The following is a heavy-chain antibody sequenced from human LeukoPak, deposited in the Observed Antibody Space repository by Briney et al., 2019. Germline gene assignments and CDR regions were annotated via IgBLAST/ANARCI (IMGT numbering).Heavy chain of an antibody. CDR2: IWYDGSNI. J-gene: IGHJ4*02. V-gene: IGHV3-33*01. CDR3: ARDTRWSLDY. Sequence: GGSLRLSCAASGISFSSHGMHWVRQAPGKGLEWVAVIWYDGSNIYYADSVKGRFTISRDNSKNTLYLQMNSLRAEDTALYYCARDTRWSLDYWGQGTLVTVSS. D-gene: IGHD2-8*01. CDR1: GISFSSHG.